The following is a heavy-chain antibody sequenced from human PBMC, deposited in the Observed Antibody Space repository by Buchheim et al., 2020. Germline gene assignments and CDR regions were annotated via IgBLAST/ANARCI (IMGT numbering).Heavy chain of an antibody. J-gene: IGHJ5*02. Sequence: EVQLVESGGGLVKPGGSLRLSCAASGFTFSSYSMNWVRQAPGKGLEWVSSISSSSSYIYYADSVKGRFTISRDNAKHSLYLQMISLRAEDTAVYYCGAFGDVYNFWFDPWGQGTL. D-gene: IGHD1-20*01. V-gene: IGHV3-21*01. CDR1: GFTFSSYS. CDR2: ISSSSSYI. CDR3: GAFGDVYNFWFDP.